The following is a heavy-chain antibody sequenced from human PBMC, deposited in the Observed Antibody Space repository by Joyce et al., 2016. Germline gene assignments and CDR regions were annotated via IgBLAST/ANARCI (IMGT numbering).Heavy chain of an antibody. CDR1: LTFRTTW. CDR2: IKSKNDGGTL. Sequence: LTFRTTWMSWVRQAPGKGLVWIGRIKSKNDGGTLDYIETVKGRFTLSRDDSTNTVYLQMDSLKIEDTAMYYCTTDPRYWGRGTLVTVSS. CDR3: TTDPRY. J-gene: IGHJ4*02. V-gene: IGHV3-15*01.